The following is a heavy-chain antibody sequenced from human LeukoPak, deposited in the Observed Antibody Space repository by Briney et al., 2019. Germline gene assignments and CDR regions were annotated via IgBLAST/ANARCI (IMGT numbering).Heavy chain of an antibody. V-gene: IGHV1-69*05. CDR2: IIPIFGTA. CDR1: GGTFSSYA. CDR3: ARLDRGPSSGYSSIWYNWFDP. J-gene: IGHJ5*02. Sequence: ASVKVSCKASGGTFSSYAISWVRQAPGQELEWMGGIIPIFGTANYAQKFQGRVTMTRDTSINTAYMELSRLRSDDTAVYYCARLDRGPSSGYSSIWYNWFDPWGQGTLVTVSS. D-gene: IGHD6-13*01.